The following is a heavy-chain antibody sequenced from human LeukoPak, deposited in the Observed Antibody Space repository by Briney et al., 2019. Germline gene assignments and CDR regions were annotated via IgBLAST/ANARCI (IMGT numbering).Heavy chain of an antibody. Sequence: SETLSLTCAVYGGSFSGYYWSWIRQPPGKGLEWIGEINHSGSTNYNQSLKSRVTISVDTSKNQFSLKLSSVTAADTAVYYCARRGFGDGYNWNFDYWGQGTLVTVSS. CDR2: INHSGST. V-gene: IGHV4-34*01. J-gene: IGHJ4*02. CDR3: ARRGFGDGYNWNFDY. D-gene: IGHD5-24*01. CDR1: GGSFSGYY.